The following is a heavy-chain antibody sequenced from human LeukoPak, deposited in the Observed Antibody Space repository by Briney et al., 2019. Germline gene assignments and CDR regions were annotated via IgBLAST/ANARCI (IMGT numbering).Heavy chain of an antibody. Sequence: GGSLRLSCAASGFTFSSYWMSWVRQAPGKGLEWVANINQDGSQRNYVDSVKGRFTMSRDNAENSLYLQMNSLRVEDTAVYCCARSPSTGTVDYWGQGTLVTVSS. V-gene: IGHV3-7*01. J-gene: IGHJ4*02. D-gene: IGHD1-1*01. CDR1: GFTFSSYW. CDR2: INQDGSQR. CDR3: ARSPSTGTVDY.